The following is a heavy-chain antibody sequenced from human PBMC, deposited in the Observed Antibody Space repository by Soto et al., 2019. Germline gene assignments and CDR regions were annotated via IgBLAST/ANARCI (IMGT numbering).Heavy chain of an antibody. Sequence: ASVKVSCKASGYTFTAYSVHWVRQAPGQGLEWMGWMSPNRGDTNYAQSFQGRVTMTWDTSISTAFMELRSLKSDDTALYFCARSSGTYSDFDYWGQGTQVTVSS. CDR2: MSPNRGDT. V-gene: IGHV1-2*02. CDR3: ARSSGTYSDFDY. CDR1: GYTFTAYS. D-gene: IGHD1-26*01. J-gene: IGHJ4*02.